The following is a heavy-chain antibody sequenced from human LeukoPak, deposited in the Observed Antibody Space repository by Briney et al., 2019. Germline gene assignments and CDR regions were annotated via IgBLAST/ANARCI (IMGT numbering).Heavy chain of an antibody. V-gene: IGHV3-64*01. J-gene: IGHJ4*02. CDR3: TRDLNLDY. CDR1: GFTFSSYA. CDR2: ISGNGDKT. Sequence: GGSLRLSCAASGFTFSSYAMHWVRQAPGKGLEYVSAISGNGDKTYYANYVKGRFTISRDNSKNRVYLQMGSLRADDVAVYYCTRDLNLDYWGQGTLVTVAS.